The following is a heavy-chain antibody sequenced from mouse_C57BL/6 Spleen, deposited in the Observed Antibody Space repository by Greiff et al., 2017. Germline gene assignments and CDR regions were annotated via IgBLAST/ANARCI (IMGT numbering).Heavy chain of an antibody. Sequence: QVQLQQPGAELVKPGASVKLSCTASGYTFTSYWMHWVKQRPGQGLEWIGMIHPNSGSTNYTEKFKSKATMTVDKSSSTAYMQLSSLTSEDSAVYYGARFGYGDYAMDDWGKGTSVTVAS. CDR1: GYTFTSYW. V-gene: IGHV1-64*01. CDR3: ARFGYGDYAMDD. J-gene: IGHJ4*01. CDR2: IHPNSGST. D-gene: IGHD1-1*02.